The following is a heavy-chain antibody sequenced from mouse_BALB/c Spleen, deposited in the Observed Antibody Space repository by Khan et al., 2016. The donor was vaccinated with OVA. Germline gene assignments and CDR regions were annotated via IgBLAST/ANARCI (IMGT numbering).Heavy chain of an antibody. Sequence: EVELVESGGDLVKPGGSLKLSCVASGFTFSTYAMSWVRQTPDKRLEWVATISTGGDYIYYPDSVKGRFTISRDNVKNTLYLQMSSLRSEDTAMYYCARHNYGPFAYWGQGTLVTVSA. CDR3: ARHNYGPFAY. CDR2: ISTGGDYI. CDR1: GFTFSTYA. D-gene: IGHD1-1*01. V-gene: IGHV5-6*01. J-gene: IGHJ3*01.